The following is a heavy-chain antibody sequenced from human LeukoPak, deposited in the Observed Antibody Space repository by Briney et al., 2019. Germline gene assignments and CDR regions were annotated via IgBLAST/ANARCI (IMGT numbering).Heavy chain of an antibody. V-gene: IGHV4-59*01. D-gene: IGHD4-23*01. CDR3: ARDTPVGRDELRWPNFDY. CDR2: IFYSGST. Sequence: SETLSLTCTVSGGSISSYYWSWVRQPPGKGLEWIGHIFYSGSTNYNPSLKSRVTISVDTSRNQFSLKLSSVTAADTAVYYCARDTPVGRDELRWPNFDYWGQGTLVTVSS. J-gene: IGHJ4*02. CDR1: GGSISSYY.